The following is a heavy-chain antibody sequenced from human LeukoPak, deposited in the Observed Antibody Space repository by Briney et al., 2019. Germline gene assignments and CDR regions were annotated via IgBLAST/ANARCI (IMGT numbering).Heavy chain of an antibody. CDR1: GFTFSSYS. V-gene: IGHV3-48*01. CDR3: ARGPSGYHNT. Sequence: GGSLRLSCAASGFTFSSYSMNWARQAPGKGLEWVSYISYSSSTIYYADSVKGRFTISRDNAKNSLYLQMDSLRAEDTAVYYCARGPSGYHNTGGQGTLVTVSS. D-gene: IGHD5-12*01. J-gene: IGHJ4*02. CDR2: ISYSSSTI.